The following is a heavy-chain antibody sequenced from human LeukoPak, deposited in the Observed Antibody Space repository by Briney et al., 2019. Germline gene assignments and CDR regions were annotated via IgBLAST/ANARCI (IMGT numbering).Heavy chain of an antibody. CDR1: GGSISSGGYY. CDR3: ARELGGSYSSGNNYYYYMDV. J-gene: IGHJ6*03. Sequence: PSETLSLTCTVSGGSISSGGYYWSWIRQHPGKGLEWIGRIDTRGNTNYNPSLKSRVTISRDTSKKQFYVKLSAVSAADTALYYCARELGGSYSSGNNYYYYMDVWGRGTTVTVSS. CDR2: IDTRGNT. D-gene: IGHD1-26*01. V-gene: IGHV4-61*02.